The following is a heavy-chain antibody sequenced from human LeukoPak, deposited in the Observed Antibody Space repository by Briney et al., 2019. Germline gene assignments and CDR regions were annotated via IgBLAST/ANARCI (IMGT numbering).Heavy chain of an antibody. V-gene: IGHV1-2*02. CDR2: INPNNGDT. D-gene: IGHD6-13*01. J-gene: IGHJ1*01. Sequence: ASVKVSCKASGYTFTDYYMHWVRQAPGQGLEWMGWINPNNGDTSYAQKFQGRVTMTRDTSISTAYMELSSLRSDDTAVYYCARGRNIAVGGTSLVAHWGQETLGTVSS. CDR1: GYTFTDYY. CDR3: ARGRNIAVGGTSLVAH.